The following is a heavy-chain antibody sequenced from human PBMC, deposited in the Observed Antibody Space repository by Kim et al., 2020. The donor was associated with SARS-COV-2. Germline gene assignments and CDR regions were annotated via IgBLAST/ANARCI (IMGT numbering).Heavy chain of an antibody. CDR3: ARHDSGPGDPMDV. Sequence: SETLSLTCTVSGGSISSYYWSWIRQPPGKGLEWIGYIYYSGSTNYNPSLKSRVTISVDTSKNQFSLKLSSVTAADTAVYYCARHDSGPGDPMDVWGQGTTVTVSS. CDR1: GGSISSYY. CDR2: IYYSGST. J-gene: IGHJ6*02. D-gene: IGHD1-26*01. V-gene: IGHV4-59*08.